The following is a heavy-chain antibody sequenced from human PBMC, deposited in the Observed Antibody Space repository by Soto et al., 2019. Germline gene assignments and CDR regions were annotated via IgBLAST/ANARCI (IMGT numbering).Heavy chain of an antibody. V-gene: IGHV4-31*11. CDR2: IYYSGGT. Sequence: QVQLQESGPGLVKPSQTLSLTCAVSGGSIITGDYYWSWIRQHPGKGLEWIGYIYYSGGTYYNPSLKSRVTISVDTSKNPFSLRLSSLTAADTAVYYCARVRDTSGWINWFDPWGQGTLVTVSS. CDR1: GGSIITGDYY. D-gene: IGHD6-19*01. J-gene: IGHJ5*02. CDR3: ARVRDTSGWINWFDP.